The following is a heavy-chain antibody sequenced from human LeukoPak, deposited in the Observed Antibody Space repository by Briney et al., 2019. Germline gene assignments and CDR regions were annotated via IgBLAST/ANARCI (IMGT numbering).Heavy chain of an antibody. J-gene: IGHJ4*02. CDR2: FDPEDGET. CDR3: PTGELGATKYYFDY. CDR1: GYTLTELS. Sequence: ASVKVSCKVSGYTLTELSMHWVRQAPGKGLEWMGGFDPEDGETIYAQKFQGRVTMTEDTSTDTAYMELSSLRSEDTAVYYCPTGELGATKYYFDYWGQGTLVTVSS. D-gene: IGHD1-26*01. V-gene: IGHV1-24*01.